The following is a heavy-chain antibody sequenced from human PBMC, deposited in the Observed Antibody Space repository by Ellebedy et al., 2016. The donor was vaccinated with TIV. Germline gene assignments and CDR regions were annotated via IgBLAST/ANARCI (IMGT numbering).Heavy chain of an antibody. Sequence: SETLSLTXTVSGFSISSIYYTGWIRQPPGTGLEWIGSMYHSGSTNYNPSLKSRVTISLDTYKNQFSLKLSSVTAADTAVYYCARTSRGFEDFEYWGQGTLVTVSS. CDR3: ARTSRGFEDFEY. CDR1: GFSISSIYY. J-gene: IGHJ4*02. CDR2: MYHSGST. V-gene: IGHV4-38-2*02. D-gene: IGHD6-19*01.